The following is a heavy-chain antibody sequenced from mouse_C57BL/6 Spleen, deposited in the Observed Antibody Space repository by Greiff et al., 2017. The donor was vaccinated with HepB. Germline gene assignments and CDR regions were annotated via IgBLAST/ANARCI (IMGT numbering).Heavy chain of an antibody. D-gene: IGHD2-14*01. CDR1: GYTFTSYW. CDR3: ARRGTDAMDY. Sequence: QVQLQQPGAELVKPGASVKLSCKASGYTFTSYWMHWVKQRPGQGLEWIGMIHPNSGSTNYNEKFKSKATLTVDKSSSAAYMQLSSLTSEDSAVYYCARRGTDAMDYWGQGTSVTVSS. J-gene: IGHJ4*01. CDR2: IHPNSGST. V-gene: IGHV1-64*01.